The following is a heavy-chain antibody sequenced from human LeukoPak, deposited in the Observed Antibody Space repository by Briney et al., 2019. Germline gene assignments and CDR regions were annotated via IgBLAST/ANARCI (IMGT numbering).Heavy chain of an antibody. CDR2: ISDSGNTF. CDR1: TFTLSGCE. V-gene: IGHV3-48*03. Sequence: GGSLRLSCSSSTFTLSGCERNWLRQTPGKGLEWLAYISDSGNTFFYASFVRGRFTISRDNAKNTLYLQMTALRVEDTGLYFCTRDRAFGEGTNWFDPWGQGTLVTVSS. D-gene: IGHD3-10*01. J-gene: IGHJ5*02. CDR3: TRDRAFGEGTNWFDP.